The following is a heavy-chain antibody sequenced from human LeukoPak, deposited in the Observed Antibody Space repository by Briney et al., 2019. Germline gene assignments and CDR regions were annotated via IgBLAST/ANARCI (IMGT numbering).Heavy chain of an antibody. V-gene: IGHV1-2*02. CDR3: ASTYYDFWSGYYTVYYYYYMDV. CDR2: INPNSGGT. D-gene: IGHD3-3*01. Sequence: ASVKVSCKASGYTFTGYYMHWVRQAPGQGLEWMGWINPNSGGTNYAQKFQGRVTMTRDTSISTAYMELSRLRSDDTAVYYCASTYYDFWSGYYTVYYYYYMDVWGKGTTVTVSS. J-gene: IGHJ6*03. CDR1: GYTFTGYY.